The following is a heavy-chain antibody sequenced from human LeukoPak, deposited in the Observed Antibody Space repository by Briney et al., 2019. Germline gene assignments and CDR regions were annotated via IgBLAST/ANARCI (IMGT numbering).Heavy chain of an antibody. D-gene: IGHD3-3*01. CDR2: IYSGGST. V-gene: IGHV3-66*01. CDR3: ARDYDFWSDSDY. Sequence: GGSLRLSCAASGFTFTSYAMSWVRQAPGRGLEWVSVIYSGGSTYYADYVKGRFTISRDNSKNTLYLQMNSLRAEDTAVYYCARDYDFWSDSDYWGQGTLVTVSS. J-gene: IGHJ4*02. CDR1: GFTFTSYA.